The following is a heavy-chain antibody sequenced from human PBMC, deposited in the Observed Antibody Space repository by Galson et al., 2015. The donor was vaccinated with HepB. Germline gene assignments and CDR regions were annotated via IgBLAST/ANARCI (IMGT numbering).Heavy chain of an antibody. D-gene: IGHD6-25*01. Sequence: SLRLSCAASGFTFSSYWMHWVRQAPGKGLVWVSRINSDGSSTSYADSVKGRFTISRDNAKNTLYLQMNSLRAEDTAVYYCARDRLHPTPAAPAYYYYGMDVWGQGTTVTVSS. CDR3: ARDRLHPTPAAPAYYYYGMDV. CDR2: INSDGSST. CDR1: GFTFSSYW. V-gene: IGHV3-74*01. J-gene: IGHJ6*02.